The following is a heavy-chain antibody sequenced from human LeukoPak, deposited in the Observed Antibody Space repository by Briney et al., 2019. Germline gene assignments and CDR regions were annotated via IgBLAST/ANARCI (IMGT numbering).Heavy chain of an antibody. CDR3: ARGRRGYSGYDYFDY. CDR1: GGTFSSYA. CDR2: IIPILGIA. Sequence: SVKVSCKASGGTFSSYAISWVRQAPGQGRELMGRIIPILGIANYAQKFQGRVTITADKSTSTAYMELSSLRSEDTAVYYCARGRRGYSGYDYFDYWGQGTLVTVSS. D-gene: IGHD5-12*01. J-gene: IGHJ4*02. V-gene: IGHV1-69*04.